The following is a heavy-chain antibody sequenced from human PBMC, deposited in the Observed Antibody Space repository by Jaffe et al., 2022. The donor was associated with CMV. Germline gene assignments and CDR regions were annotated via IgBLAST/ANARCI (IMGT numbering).Heavy chain of an antibody. Sequence: QVQLQESGPGLVKPSQTLSLTCTVSGGSISSGGYYWSWIRQHPGKGLEWIGYIYYSGSTYYNPSLKSRVTISVDTSKNQFSLKLSSVTAADTAVYYCARCGIAAAVNKVWFDPWGQGTLVTVSS. J-gene: IGHJ5*02. CDR1: GGSISSGGYY. D-gene: IGHD6-13*01. CDR2: IYYSGST. CDR3: ARCGIAAAVNKVWFDP. V-gene: IGHV4-31*03.